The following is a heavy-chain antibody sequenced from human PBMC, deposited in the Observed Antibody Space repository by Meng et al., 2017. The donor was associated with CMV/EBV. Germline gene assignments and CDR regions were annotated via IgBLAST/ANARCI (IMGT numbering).Heavy chain of an antibody. CDR3: ARLRFYYGSGSYYKGIYFDY. D-gene: IGHD3-10*01. CDR2: ISSSSSYI. V-gene: IGHV3-21*01. Sequence: GGSLRLSCAASGFTFSSYSMNWVRQAPGKGLEWVSSISSSSSYIYYADSVKGRFTISRDNAKNSLYLQMNSLRAEDTAVYYCARLRFYYGSGSYYKGIYFDYWGQGTLVTVSS. CDR1: GFTFSSYS. J-gene: IGHJ4*02.